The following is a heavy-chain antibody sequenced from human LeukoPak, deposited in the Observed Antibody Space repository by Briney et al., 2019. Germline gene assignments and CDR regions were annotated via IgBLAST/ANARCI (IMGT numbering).Heavy chain of an antibody. D-gene: IGHD3-16*01. J-gene: IGHJ5*02. CDR2: IYPADSHT. CDR1: GCSFTGYW. CDR3: ASYPYTSSLTVRCWYRWFDP. V-gene: IGHV5-51*01. Sequence: GESLKISCKGAGCSFTGYWYGCRGQMPGKGLEWVGVIYPADSHTAYNPSFEGQVTISADKSITTVYLLWSTLKASDTAMYYCASYPYTSSLTVRCWYRWFDPLGQGTLVTVSS.